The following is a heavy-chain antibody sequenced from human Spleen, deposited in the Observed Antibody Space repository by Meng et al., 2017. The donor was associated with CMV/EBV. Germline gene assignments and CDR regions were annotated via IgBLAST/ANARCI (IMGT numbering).Heavy chain of an antibody. CDR1: VG. CDR3: AHSPPNYDFWSGDYTGIRHYVDY. V-gene: IGHV2-5*01. CDR2: IYSNDDK. D-gene: IGHD3-3*01. J-gene: IGHJ4*02. Sequence: VGVGWIRQPPGKALEWLAVIYSNDDKRYSPSLKSRLTITQDTSKNQVVLTLTNLDPVDTATYYCAHSPPNYDFWSGDYTGIRHYVDYWGQGTLVTVSS.